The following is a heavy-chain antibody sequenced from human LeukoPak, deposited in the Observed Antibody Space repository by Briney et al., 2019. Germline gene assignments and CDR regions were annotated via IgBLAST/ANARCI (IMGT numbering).Heavy chain of an antibody. J-gene: IGHJ4*02. Sequence: PGGSLRLPCAASGFTFSSYAMSWVRQAPARGLEWVSSLRGDGSTFYADSVKGRFTLSRDESRNTVYFQLNSLRVEDTAVYYCAKASWVSNGDAVLWGQGTLVTVFS. CDR1: GFTFSSYA. CDR2: LRGDGST. V-gene: IGHV3-23*01. CDR3: AKASWVSNGDAVL. D-gene: IGHD1-1*01.